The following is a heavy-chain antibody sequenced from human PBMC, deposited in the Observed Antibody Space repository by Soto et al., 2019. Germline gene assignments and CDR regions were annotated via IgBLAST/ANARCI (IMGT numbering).Heavy chain of an antibody. V-gene: IGHV1-2*04. CDR2: INPNSGGT. D-gene: IGHD3-22*01. J-gene: IGHJ4*02. CDR1: GYTFTGYY. Sequence: ASVKVSCKASGYTFTGYYMHWVRQAPGQGLEWMGWINPNSGGTNYAQKFQGWVTMTRDTSISTAYMELSRLRSDDTAVYYCARHPPPDSSGYHTSSDYWGQGTLVTVSS. CDR3: ARHPPPDSSGYHTSSDY.